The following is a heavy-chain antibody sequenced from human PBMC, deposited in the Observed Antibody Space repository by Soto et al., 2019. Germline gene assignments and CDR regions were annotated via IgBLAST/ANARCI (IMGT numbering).Heavy chain of an antibody. J-gene: IGHJ6*02. D-gene: IGHD2-15*01. V-gene: IGHV1-69*13. CDR3: ARGSGNYYYYYGMDV. CDR2: IIPIFGTA. Sequence: SVKVSCKASGGTFSSYAISWVRQAPGQGLEWMGGIIPIFGTANYAQKFQGRVTITADESTSTAYMELSSLRSEDTAVYYCARGSGNYYYYYGMDVWGQGTPVTVSS. CDR1: GGTFSSYA.